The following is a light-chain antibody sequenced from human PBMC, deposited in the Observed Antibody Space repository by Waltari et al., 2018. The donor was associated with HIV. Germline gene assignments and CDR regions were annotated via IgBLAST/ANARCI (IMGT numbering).Light chain of an antibody. CDR2: VNRDGSH. Sequence: QLVLTQSPSASASLGASVKLTCSLSRGHSTSALASHQHPPGKGPRFLMKVNRDGSHRKGDEIPDRFSGSASGPERYLTISSLQSEDEGDYYCQTWGAGIVVFGGGTKLSVL. V-gene: IGLV4-69*01. J-gene: IGLJ2*01. CDR1: RGHSTSA. CDR3: QTWGAGIVV.